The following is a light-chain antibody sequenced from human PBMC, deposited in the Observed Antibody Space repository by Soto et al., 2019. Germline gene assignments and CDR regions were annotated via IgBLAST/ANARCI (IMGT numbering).Light chain of an antibody. CDR2: DAS. J-gene: IGKJ4*01. Sequence: EIVLTQSPGTLSVSPGESATLSCRASQSVGRTYLAWFQHKPDQAPRLLIYDASNMATGVPDRFSGSGSGTDFTLSVTRLEPEDFAVNYCHQYCVSPHIFGGGTTEEIK. CDR1: QSVGRTY. V-gene: IGKV3-20*01. CDR3: HQYCVSPHI.